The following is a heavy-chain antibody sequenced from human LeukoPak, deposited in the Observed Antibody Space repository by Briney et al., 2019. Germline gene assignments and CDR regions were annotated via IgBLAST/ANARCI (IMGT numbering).Heavy chain of an antibody. V-gene: IGHV4-59*08. CDR2: IYYSGST. CDR3: ARLFGGVIV. D-gene: IGHD3-16*02. Sequence: SETLSLTCTVSGGSISSYYWSWIRQPPGKGLEWIGYIYYSGSTNYNPSLKSRVTISVDTSKDQFSLKLGSVTAADTAVYYCARLFGGVIVWGQGTLVTVSS. CDR1: GGSISSYY. J-gene: IGHJ4*02.